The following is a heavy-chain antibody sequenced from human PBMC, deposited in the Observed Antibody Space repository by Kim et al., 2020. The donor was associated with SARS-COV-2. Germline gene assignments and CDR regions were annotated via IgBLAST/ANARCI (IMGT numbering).Heavy chain of an antibody. Sequence: SETLSLTCAVYGGSFSGYYWSWIRQPPGKGLEWIGEINHSGSTNYNPSLKSRVTISVDTPKNQFSLKLSSVTAADTAVYYCARGRQWLVPLDRYYYYGMDVWGQGTTVNVSS. CDR3: ARGRQWLVPLDRYYYYGMDV. V-gene: IGHV4-34*01. CDR2: INHSGST. CDR1: GGSFSGYY. D-gene: IGHD6-19*01. J-gene: IGHJ6*02.